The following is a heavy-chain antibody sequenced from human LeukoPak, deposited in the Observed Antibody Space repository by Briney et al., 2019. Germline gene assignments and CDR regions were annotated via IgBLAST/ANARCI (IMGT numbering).Heavy chain of an antibody. CDR1: GFTFSSYS. V-gene: IGHV3-30*02. J-gene: IGHJ4*02. D-gene: IGHD6-6*01. CDR3: AKDLSYSSSSGPRFDY. CDR2: IRYDGSNK. Sequence: PGGSLRLSCAASGFTFSSYSMNWVRQAPGKGLEWVAFIRYDGSNKYYADSVKGRFTISRDNSKNTLYLQMNSLRAEDTAVYYCAKDLSYSSSSGPRFDYWGQGTLVTVSS.